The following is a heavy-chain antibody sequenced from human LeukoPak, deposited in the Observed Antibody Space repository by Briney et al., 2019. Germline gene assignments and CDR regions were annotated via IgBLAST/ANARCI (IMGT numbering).Heavy chain of an antibody. V-gene: IGHV3-23*01. J-gene: IGHJ4*02. CDR2: ISGSGGST. CDR1: GFTFSSYA. D-gene: IGHD6-19*01. Sequence: GGSLRLSCAASGFTFSSYAMSWVRQAPGKGLEWVSAISGSGGSTYYADSVKGRFTISRDNSKNTLYLQMNSLRAEGTAVYYCAKGRPRPSIAVAGLYSDYWGQGTLVTVSS. CDR3: AKGRPRPSIAVAGLYSDY.